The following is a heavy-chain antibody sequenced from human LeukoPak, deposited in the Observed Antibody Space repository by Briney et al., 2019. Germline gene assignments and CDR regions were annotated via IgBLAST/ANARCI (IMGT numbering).Heavy chain of an antibody. D-gene: IGHD6-19*01. CDR3: ARDPPFRSGWSQNHFDR. V-gene: IGHV3-30*04. CDR1: GFIFEDFA. CDR2: ISYDGGNE. J-gene: IGHJ4*02. Sequence: GGSLRLSCAPSGFIFEDFAMHWVRQAPGKGLEWVALISYDGGNENYADPVKGRFTISRDNSKNTLYLHMNSLRPEDTAVYYCARDPPFRSGWSQNHFDRWLQGTMVSV.